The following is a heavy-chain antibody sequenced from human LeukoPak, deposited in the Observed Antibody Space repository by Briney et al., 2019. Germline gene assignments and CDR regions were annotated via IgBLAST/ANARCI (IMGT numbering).Heavy chain of an antibody. CDR2: IKEDGSET. J-gene: IGHJ4*02. V-gene: IGHV3-7*03. Sequence: GGSLRLSCAASGFTFSNYWMAWVRQAPGKGPEWMGNIKEDGSETYYVDSVKGRFTISRDNAQNSLYLHMHSLRVEDTAVYYCARDPYVSNFDYWGQGTLVTVSS. D-gene: IGHD3-10*02. CDR3: ARDPYVSNFDY. CDR1: GFTFSNYW.